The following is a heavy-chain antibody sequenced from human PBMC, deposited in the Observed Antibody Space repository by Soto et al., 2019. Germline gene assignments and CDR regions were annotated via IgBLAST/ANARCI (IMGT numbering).Heavy chain of an antibody. CDR1: GGSVSSGSYY. D-gene: IGHD7-27*01. V-gene: IGHV4-61*01. Sequence: QVQLQESGPGLVKPSETLSLTCTVSGGSVSSGSYYWSWIRQPPGKGLEWIGYIYYSGSTNYNPSLKIRVTISVDTSKNQFSLKLSSVTAADTAVYYCARKMGLGYYYYGMDVWGQGTTVTVSS. CDR3: ARKMGLGYYYYGMDV. CDR2: IYYSGST. J-gene: IGHJ6*02.